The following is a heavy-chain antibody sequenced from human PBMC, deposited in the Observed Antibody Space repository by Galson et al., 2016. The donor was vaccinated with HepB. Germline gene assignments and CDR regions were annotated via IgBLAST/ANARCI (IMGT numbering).Heavy chain of an antibody. CDR2: VYSGGST. CDR1: GFTVSSNY. J-gene: IGHJ5*02. Sequence: SLRLSCAASGFTVSSNYMSWVRQAPGKGLEWVSVVYSGGSTYYADSVKGRFTLSRDHYKNTLYLQMNSLRAEDTAVYYYARAVEYRSDWYGWLDPWGQGTLVTVSS. D-gene: IGHD6-13*01. CDR3: ARAVEYRSDWYGWLDP. V-gene: IGHV3-53*01.